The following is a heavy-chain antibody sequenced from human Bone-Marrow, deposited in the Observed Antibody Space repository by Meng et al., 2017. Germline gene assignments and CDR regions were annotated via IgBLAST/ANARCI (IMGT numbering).Heavy chain of an antibody. J-gene: IGHJ4*02. CDR3: ARGVASPIFSTVVTPAFDY. CDR1: GGSFSGYY. D-gene: IGHD4-23*01. V-gene: IGHV4-34*01. Sequence: QPWGGGCLTASDALSLTCAVEGGSFSGYYWSWIRQPPGKGLEWIGEINHSGSTNYNPSLKSRVTISVDTSKNQFSLKLSSVTAADTAVYYCARGVASPIFSTVVTPAFDYWGQGTLVTVSS. CDR2: INHSGST.